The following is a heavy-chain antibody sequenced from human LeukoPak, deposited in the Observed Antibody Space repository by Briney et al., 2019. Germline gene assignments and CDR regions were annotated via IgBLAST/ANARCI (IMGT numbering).Heavy chain of an antibody. CDR2: MNPNSGNT. J-gene: IGHJ5*02. D-gene: IGHD2-2*01. CDR1: AYTFTNYG. CDR3: ARGGIYCSSTSCYLDP. V-gene: IGHV1-8*03. Sequence: ASVKVSCKASAYTFTNYGIAWVRQAPGQGLEWMGWMNPNSGNTGYAQKFQGRVTITRNTSISTAYMELSSLRSEDTAVYYCARGGIYCSSTSCYLDPWGQGTLVTVSS.